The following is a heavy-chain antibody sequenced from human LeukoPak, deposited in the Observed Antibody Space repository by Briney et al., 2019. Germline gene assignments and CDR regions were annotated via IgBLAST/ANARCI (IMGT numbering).Heavy chain of an antibody. CDR3: ARGRGDTATFWN. CDR2: ISYDGSNK. CDR1: GFTFSSYA. J-gene: IGHJ4*02. V-gene: IGHV3-30-3*01. Sequence: TGGSLRLSCAASGFTFSSYAMHWVRQAPGKGLEWVAVISYDGSNKYYADSVKGRFTISRDNSKNTLYLQMNSLRAEDTAVYYCARGRGDTATFWNWGQGTLVTVSS. D-gene: IGHD5-18*01.